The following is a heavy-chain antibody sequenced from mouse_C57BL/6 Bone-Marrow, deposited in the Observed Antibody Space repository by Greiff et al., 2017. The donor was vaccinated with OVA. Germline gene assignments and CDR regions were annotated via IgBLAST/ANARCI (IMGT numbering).Heavy chain of an antibody. CDR1: GFTFSDYG. CDR2: ISSGGSTI. V-gene: IGHV5-17*01. D-gene: IGHD4-1*02. J-gene: IGHJ4*01. CDR3: ASQLYAMDY. Sequence: EVKLMESGGGLVKPGGSLKLSCAASGFTFSDYGMHWVRQAPEKGLEWVAYISSGGSTIYYADTVKGRFTISRDNAKNTLFLQMTSLRSEDTAMYYCASQLYAMDYWGQGTSVTVSS.